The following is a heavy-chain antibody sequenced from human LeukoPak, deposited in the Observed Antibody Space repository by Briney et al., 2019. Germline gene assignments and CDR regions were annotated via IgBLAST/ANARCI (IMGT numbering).Heavy chain of an antibody. Sequence: ASVKVSCKASGYTFTSYAMNWVRQAPGQGLEWMGWINTNTGNPTYAQGFTGRFVFSLDTSVSTAYLQVSSLKAEDTAVYYCARSGAVAGPYYYYYMDVWGKGTTVTVSS. J-gene: IGHJ6*03. CDR2: INTNTGNP. CDR1: GYTFTSYA. V-gene: IGHV7-4-1*02. CDR3: ARSGAVAGPYYYYYMDV. D-gene: IGHD6-19*01.